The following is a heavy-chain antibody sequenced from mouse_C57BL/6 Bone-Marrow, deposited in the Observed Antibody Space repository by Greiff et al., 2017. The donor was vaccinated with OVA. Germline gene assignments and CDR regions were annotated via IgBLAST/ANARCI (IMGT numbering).Heavy chain of an antibody. CDR1: GYTFTSYW. CDR3: ARGDGYYLDAMDY. CDR2: IYPGSGST. J-gene: IGHJ4*01. V-gene: IGHV1-55*01. Sequence: QVQLQQPGAELVKPGASVKMSCKASGYTFTSYWITWVQQRPGHGLEWIGDIYPGSGSTTFNEKFKSQASLTLDTSSCTAYMQLSRLTSEDSAVYYCARGDGYYLDAMDYWGQGTSVTVSS. D-gene: IGHD2-3*01.